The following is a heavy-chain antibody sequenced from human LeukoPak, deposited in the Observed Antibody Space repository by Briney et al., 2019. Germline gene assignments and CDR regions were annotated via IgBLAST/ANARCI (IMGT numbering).Heavy chain of an antibody. V-gene: IGHV3-30*02. J-gene: IGHJ3*02. D-gene: IGHD3-22*01. CDR3: AKDLSRGNYPIAFDI. CDR2: IRFDGNSK. CDR1: GFTLSTYG. Sequence: PGGSLRLSCAPSGFTLSTYGMHWVRQAPGKGLEWVAFIRFDGNSKFYGDSVKGRFSFSRDTSKNTLYLQMNSLRTEDTAVYYCAKDLSRGNYPIAFDIWGQGTMVTVSS.